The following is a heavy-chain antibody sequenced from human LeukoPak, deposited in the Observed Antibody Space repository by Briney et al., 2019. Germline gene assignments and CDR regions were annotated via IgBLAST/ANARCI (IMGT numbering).Heavy chain of an antibody. V-gene: IGHV4-31*03. D-gene: IGHD2-15*01. J-gene: IGHJ6*02. CDR3: ARVVAAYYYYGMDV. CDR1: GGTISSGGYY. CDR2: IYYSGST. Sequence: SETLSLTCTVSGGTISSGGYYWSWLRQHPGKDLEWIGYIYYSGSTYYSPSLKSRVTISVDTSKNQFSLKLSSVTAADTAVYYCARVVAAYYYYGMDVWGQGTTVTVSS.